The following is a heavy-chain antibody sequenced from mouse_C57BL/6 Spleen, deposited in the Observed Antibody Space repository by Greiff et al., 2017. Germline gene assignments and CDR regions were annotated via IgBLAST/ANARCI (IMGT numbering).Heavy chain of an antibody. Sequence: VQLQQSGAELARPGASVKLSCKASGYTFTSYGISWVKQRTGQGLEWIGEIYPRSGNTYYNEKFKGKATLTADKSSSTAYMELRSLTSEDSAVYFGARSTTVVAHWYFDVWGTGPTVTVSS. CDR3: ARSTTVVAHWYFDV. D-gene: IGHD1-1*01. CDR1: GYTFTSYG. J-gene: IGHJ1*03. CDR2: IYPRSGNT. V-gene: IGHV1-81*01.